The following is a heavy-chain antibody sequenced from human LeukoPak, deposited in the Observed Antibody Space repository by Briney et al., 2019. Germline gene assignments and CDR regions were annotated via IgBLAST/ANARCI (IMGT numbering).Heavy chain of an antibody. CDR1: GYTFTSYA. V-gene: IGHV1-3*03. Sequence: RASVKVSCKASGYTFTSYAMHWVRQAPGQRLEWMGWINAGNGNTKYSQEFQGRVTITRDTSASTAYMELGSLRSEDMAVYYCARDPNWDDLLGNYFDYWGQGTLVTVSS. CDR2: INAGNGNT. J-gene: IGHJ4*02. CDR3: ARDPNWDDLLGNYFDY. D-gene: IGHD1-1*01.